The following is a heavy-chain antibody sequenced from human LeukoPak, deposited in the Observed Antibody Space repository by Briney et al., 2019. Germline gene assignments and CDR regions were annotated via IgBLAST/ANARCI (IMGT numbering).Heavy chain of an antibody. CDR1: GGTFSSYA. CDR3: ARNLNLVPAANRNWFDP. CDR2: IIPIFGTA. D-gene: IGHD2-2*01. Sequence: SVKVSCKASGGTFSSYAISWVRQAPGQGLEWMGGIIPIFGTANYAQKFQGRVTITADESTSTAYMELSSLRSEDTAVYYCARNLNLVPAANRNWFDPWGQGTLVTVSS. V-gene: IGHV1-69*01. J-gene: IGHJ5*02.